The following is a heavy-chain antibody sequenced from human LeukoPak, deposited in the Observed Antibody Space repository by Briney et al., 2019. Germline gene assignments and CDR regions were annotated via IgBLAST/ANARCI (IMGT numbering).Heavy chain of an antibody. V-gene: IGHV3-23*01. J-gene: IGHJ5*02. D-gene: IGHD2-8*01. CDR1: GFTFSTNA. CDR3: EKELNWIDP. Sequence: GGSLRLSCVVSGFTFSTNAMSWGRHAPGKGLEWVSGLSGSGNSVYYADSVRGRLTISRDNSRNSLYLQLDSLRVDAPPVVFGEKELNWIDPWGKGTTVIVSS. CDR2: LSGSGNSV.